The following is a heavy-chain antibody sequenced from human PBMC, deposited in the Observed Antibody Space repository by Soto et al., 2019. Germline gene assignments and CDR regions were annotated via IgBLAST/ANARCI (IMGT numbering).Heavy chain of an antibody. D-gene: IGHD5-18*01. Sequence: LSVTYTGSRGSSNTFYWIWVRQPAGKGLEWIGRIFASGSTSFDPSLESRVAMSVDTSKNHFSLNLGSVTAADMAVYYCAREGSYRAYNLEDGIQLWYFDFWGQGALVTVSS. CDR1: RGSSNTFY. V-gene: IGHV4-4*07. CDR3: AREGSYRAYNLEDGIQLWYFDF. J-gene: IGHJ4*02. CDR2: IFASGST.